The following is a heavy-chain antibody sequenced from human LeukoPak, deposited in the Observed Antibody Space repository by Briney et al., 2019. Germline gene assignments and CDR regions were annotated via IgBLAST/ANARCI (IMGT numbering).Heavy chain of an antibody. D-gene: IGHD6-13*01. CDR2: INPSGGST. CDR3: ASSAPYSSSWPDAFDI. J-gene: IGHJ3*02. V-gene: IGHV1-46*01. CDR1: GYTFTSYS. Sequence: AASVKVSCKTSGYTFTSYSISWVRQAPGQGLEWMGIINPSGGSTSYAQKFQGRVTMTRDMSTSTVYMELSSLRSEDTAVYYCASSAPYSSSWPDAFDIWGQGTMVTVSS.